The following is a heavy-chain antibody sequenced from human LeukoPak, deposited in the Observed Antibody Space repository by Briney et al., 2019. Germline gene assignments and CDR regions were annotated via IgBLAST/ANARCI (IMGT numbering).Heavy chain of an antibody. V-gene: IGHV1-69*13. CDR2: IIPIFGTA. D-gene: IGHD2-2*02. J-gene: IGHJ6*02. CDR1: GGTFGSYA. CDR3: ASHNCSSTSCYTAYYYYGMDV. Sequence: SVKVSCKASGGTFGSYATSWVRQAPGQGLEWMGGIIPIFGTANYAQKFQGRVTITADESTSTAYMELSSLRSEDTAVYYCASHNCSSTSCYTAYYYYGMDVWGQGTTVTVSS.